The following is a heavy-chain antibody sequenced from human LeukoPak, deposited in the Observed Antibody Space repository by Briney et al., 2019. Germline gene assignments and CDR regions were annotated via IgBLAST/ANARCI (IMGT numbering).Heavy chain of an antibody. J-gene: IGHJ4*02. CDR2: IIPIFGTA. V-gene: IGHV1-69*13. Sequence: GASVKVSCKAAGGTFSSYAISWVRQAPGQGLEWMGGIIPIFGTANYAQKFQGRVTITADESTSTAYMELSSLRSEDTAVYYCARGGGYSYGYFDYWGQGTLVTVSS. CDR3: ARGGGYSYGYFDY. CDR1: GGTFSSYA. D-gene: IGHD5-18*01.